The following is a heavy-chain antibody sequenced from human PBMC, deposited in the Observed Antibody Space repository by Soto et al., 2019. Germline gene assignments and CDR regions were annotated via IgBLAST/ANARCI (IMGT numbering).Heavy chain of an antibody. Sequence: GGSLRLSCAPSGFTFSSYGMHWIRQAPGKGLEWVAVIWYDGSNKYYADSVKGRFTISRDNSKNTLYLQMNSLRAEDTAVYYCARSIAAAGEKYYYYGMDVWGQGTTVTVSS. V-gene: IGHV3-33*08. CDR1: GFTFSSYG. J-gene: IGHJ6*02. CDR2: IWYDGSNK. D-gene: IGHD6-13*01. CDR3: ARSIAAAGEKYYYYGMDV.